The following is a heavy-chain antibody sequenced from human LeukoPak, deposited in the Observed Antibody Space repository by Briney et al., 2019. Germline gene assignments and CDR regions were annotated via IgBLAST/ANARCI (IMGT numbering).Heavy chain of an antibody. D-gene: IGHD3-10*01. Sequence: GGSLRLSCLVSGFTLSDFYRSWIRKPPGKGREGLSSISSFSTGGYNIFYSDSVKGRFSISRDNAKKSLYLQMNSLRPEDTAVYYCARARLYGSGTYYFDHWGHVTLVTVSS. CDR2: ISSFSTGGYNI. CDR3: ARARLYGSGTYYFDH. V-gene: IGHV3-11*04. CDR1: GFTLSDFY. J-gene: IGHJ4*01.